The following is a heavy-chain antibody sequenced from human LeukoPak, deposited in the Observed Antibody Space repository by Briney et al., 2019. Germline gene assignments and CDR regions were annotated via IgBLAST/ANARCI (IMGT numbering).Heavy chain of an antibody. D-gene: IGHD1-1*01. CDR2: IRSEAYGGTT. V-gene: IGHV3-49*04. J-gene: IGHJ4*02. CDR3: TRHNPYYFDY. CDR1: GFTFGDYA. Sequence: GRSLRLSCTASGFTFGDYAMSWVRQAPGKGLEWVGFIRSEAYGGTTEYAASVKGRFTISRDDSKSIAYLQMNSLKTEDTAVYYCTRHNPYYFDYWGQGTLVTVSS.